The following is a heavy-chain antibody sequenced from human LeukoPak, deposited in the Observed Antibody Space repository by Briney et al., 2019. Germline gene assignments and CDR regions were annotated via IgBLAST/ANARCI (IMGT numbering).Heavy chain of an antibody. D-gene: IGHD6-13*01. J-gene: IGHJ3*02. CDR3: ASSSSSWYRDAFDI. CDR2: ISSSGSTI. Sequence: GGSLRLSCAASGFTFSNYEINWVRQAPRRGLEWISYISSSGSTIYYADSVKGRFTISRDNAKNSLYLQMNSLRAEDTAVYYCASSSSSWYRDAFDIWGQGTMVTVSS. CDR1: GFTFSNYE. V-gene: IGHV3-48*03.